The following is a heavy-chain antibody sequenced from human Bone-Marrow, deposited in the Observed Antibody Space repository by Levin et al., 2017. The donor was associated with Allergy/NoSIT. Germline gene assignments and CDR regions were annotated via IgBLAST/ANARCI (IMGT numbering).Heavy chain of an antibody. V-gene: IGHV3-49*03. CDR2: ITSKAYAGTP. J-gene: IGHJ3*02. Sequence: GGSLRLSCTGSGFTFGDYAVSWFRQAPGMGLEWVGLITSKAYAGTPEYGASVKGRFIISRDDSKSISYLQMNSLKAEDTALYYCTRDRYCISNSCSDGAAFDIWGQGTMVTVSS. CDR3: TRDRYCISNSCSDGAAFDI. D-gene: IGHD2-2*01. CDR1: GFTFGDYA.